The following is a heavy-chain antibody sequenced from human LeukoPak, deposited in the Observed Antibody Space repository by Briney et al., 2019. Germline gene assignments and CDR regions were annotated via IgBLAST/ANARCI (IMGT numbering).Heavy chain of an antibody. V-gene: IGHV3-53*01. CDR2: IYSGGST. D-gene: IGHD3-22*01. J-gene: IGHJ4*02. CDR3: AREDFYDSGSNDY. CDR1: GFTVSSNY. Sequence: PGGSLRLSCAASGFTVSSNYMSWVRQAPGKGLEWVSVIYSGGSTYYADSVKGRFTISRDNSKNTLYLQMNSLRAEDTAVYYCAREDFYDSGSNDYWGQGTLVTVSS.